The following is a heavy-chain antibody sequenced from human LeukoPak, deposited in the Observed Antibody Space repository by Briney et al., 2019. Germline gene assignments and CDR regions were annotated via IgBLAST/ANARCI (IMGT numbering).Heavy chain of an antibody. CDR1: GDSVSSNSAA. J-gene: IGHJ4*02. CDR3: ATNRGSSRGLDF. D-gene: IGHD6-6*01. CDR2: TYYRSKWYS. V-gene: IGHV6-1*01. Sequence: SQTLSLTCAISGDSVSSNSAAWNWIRQSPSRGLEWLGKTYYRSKWYSDYEVSVKSRITINPDTSKNQFSLQLNSVTPEDTAVYYCATNRGSSRGLDFWGQGTLVTVSS.